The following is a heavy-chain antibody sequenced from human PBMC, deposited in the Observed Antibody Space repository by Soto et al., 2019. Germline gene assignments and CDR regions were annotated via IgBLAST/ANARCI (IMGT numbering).Heavy chain of an antibody. Sequence: SETLSLTCTVSGGYIGSYYWSWIRQPPGKGLEWIGYIYYSGSTNYNPSLKSRVTISVDTSKNQFSLKLSSVTAADTAVYYCARHHDSWGQGTLVTVSS. CDR3: ARHHDS. CDR2: IYYSGST. J-gene: IGHJ4*02. CDR1: GGYIGSYY. V-gene: IGHV4-59*08.